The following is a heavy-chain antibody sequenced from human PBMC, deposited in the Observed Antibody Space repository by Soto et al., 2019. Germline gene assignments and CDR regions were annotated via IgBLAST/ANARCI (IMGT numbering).Heavy chain of an antibody. V-gene: IGHV1-3*01. D-gene: IGHD3-16*01. Sequence: ASVKVSCKASGCTFTNYAIHWVRQAPGQSLEWMGWINSDNGNTKYLQKFQGRVTITRDTSASTAYMELSSLRSEDTAVYYCARDWVKFDYWGQGTPVTVSS. CDR2: INSDNGNT. J-gene: IGHJ4*02. CDR1: GCTFTNYA. CDR3: ARDWVKFDY.